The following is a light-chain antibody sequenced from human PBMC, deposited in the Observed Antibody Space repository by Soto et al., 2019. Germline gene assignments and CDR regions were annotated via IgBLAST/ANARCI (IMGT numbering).Light chain of an antibody. CDR2: SAS. Sequence: DIQLTQSPSFLSASVGDRVTITCRASQGISSYLAWYQQQPGKAPKLLIYSASTLQSGVPSRFSGSGSGTEFTLTISSLQPEDFATYYCQQLNSYPLTFGQGPRWKS. CDR1: QGISSY. J-gene: IGKJ1*01. V-gene: IGKV1-9*01. CDR3: QQLNSYPLT.